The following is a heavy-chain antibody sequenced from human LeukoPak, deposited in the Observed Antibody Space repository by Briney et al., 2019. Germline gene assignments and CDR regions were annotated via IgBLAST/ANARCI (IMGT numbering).Heavy chain of an antibody. D-gene: IGHD3-10*01. CDR2: IWYDGSNK. CDR3: ARDPAYGSGSYYHY. J-gene: IGHJ4*02. Sequence: GGSLRLSCAASGFTFSSYGMHWVRQAPGKGLEWVAVIWYDGSNKYYADSVKGRFTISRDNSKNTLYLQMNSLRAEDTAVYYCARDPAYGSGSYYHYWGQGTLVTVSS. V-gene: IGHV3-33*01. CDR1: GFTFSSYG.